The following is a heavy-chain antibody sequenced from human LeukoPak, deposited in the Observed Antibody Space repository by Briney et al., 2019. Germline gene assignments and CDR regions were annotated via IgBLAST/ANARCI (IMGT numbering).Heavy chain of an antibody. CDR3: AREVEIADFGNWFDP. CDR1: GGTFSSYA. D-gene: IGHD5-12*01. J-gene: IGHJ5*02. CDR2: IIPIFGTA. Sequence: ASVKVSCKASGGTFSSYAISWVRQAPGQGLEWMGGIIPIFGTANYAQKFQGRVTITADESTSTAYMELSSLRSEDTAVYYCAREVEIADFGNWFDPWGQGTLVTVSS. V-gene: IGHV1-69*13.